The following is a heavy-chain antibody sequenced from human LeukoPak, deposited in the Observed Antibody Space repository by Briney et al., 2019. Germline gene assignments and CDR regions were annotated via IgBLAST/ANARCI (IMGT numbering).Heavy chain of an antibody. CDR1: GGSISSYY. J-gene: IGHJ6*03. Sequence: PSETPSPTCTVSGGSISSYYWSWIRQPPGKGLEWIGYIYYSGRTNYNPSLKSRVTISVDTSKNQFSLKLSSVTAADTAVYDCARENRYCSSTSCSYYYYMDVWGKGATVTVSS. D-gene: IGHD2-2*01. CDR3: ARENRYCSSTSCSYYYYMDV. CDR2: IYYSGRT. V-gene: IGHV4-59*01.